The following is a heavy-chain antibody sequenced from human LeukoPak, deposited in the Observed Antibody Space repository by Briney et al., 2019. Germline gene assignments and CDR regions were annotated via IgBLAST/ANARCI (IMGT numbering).Heavy chain of an antibody. D-gene: IGHD3/OR15-3a*01. Sequence: GGSVRLSCAASAFSINNFWMHWVRQGPGKGLEWVSRINKDATITTYADSVKGRFTVSRDNVKNMVYLDMNGLRGDDTAVYYCARSGIGRAFDIWGQGATV. CDR2: INKDATIT. CDR3: ARSGIGRAFDI. J-gene: IGHJ3*02. CDR1: AFSINNFW. V-gene: IGHV3-74*03.